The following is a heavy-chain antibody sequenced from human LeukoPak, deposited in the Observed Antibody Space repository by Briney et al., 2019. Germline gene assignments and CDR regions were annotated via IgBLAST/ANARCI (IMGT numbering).Heavy chain of an antibody. Sequence: GSLRLSCAASGFTFSTYEMNWVRQAPGKGLEWVSYMSSSGSTIYYADSVKGRFTISRDNANNLLYLQMNSLRGEDTAVYYCTRDRSRAEDDWGQGTLVTVSS. D-gene: IGHD1-14*01. CDR3: TRDRSRAEDD. CDR2: MSSSGSTI. CDR1: GFTFSTYE. V-gene: IGHV3-48*03. J-gene: IGHJ4*02.